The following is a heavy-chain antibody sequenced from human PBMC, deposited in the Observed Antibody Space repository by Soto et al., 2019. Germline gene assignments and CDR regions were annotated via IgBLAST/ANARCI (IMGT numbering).Heavy chain of an antibody. CDR1: GFSISYYN. CDR2: ISRSGSST. Sequence: PGGSLRLSCVASGFSISYYNMYWVRQAPGKGLEWLSYISRSGSSTDYADSLRGRFTISRDNAKNSLYLQLNSLRDEDTAVYYCAREERLAKDSGDYVYFRHWGQGTQVPVFS. D-gene: IGHD4-17*01. CDR3: AREERLAKDSGDYVYFRH. J-gene: IGHJ1*01. V-gene: IGHV3-48*02.